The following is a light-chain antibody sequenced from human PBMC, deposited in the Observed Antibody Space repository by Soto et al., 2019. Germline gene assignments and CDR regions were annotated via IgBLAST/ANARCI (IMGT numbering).Light chain of an antibody. V-gene: IGLV2-14*01. CDR2: EVN. CDR1: SSDVGGYNY. Sequence: QSVLTQPASVSGSAGQSITISCSGTSSDVGGYNYVSWFQQHPDKAPKVIIYEVNNRPSGVSNRFSGSKSGNTASLTISGLQAEDEADYYCSSFTSSITLVFGTGTKVTVL. CDR3: SSFTSSITLV. J-gene: IGLJ1*01.